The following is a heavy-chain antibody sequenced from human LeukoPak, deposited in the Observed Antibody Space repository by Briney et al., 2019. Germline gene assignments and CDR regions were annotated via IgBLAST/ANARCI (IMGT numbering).Heavy chain of an antibody. V-gene: IGHV1-69*13. CDR3: ARDNDYVWGSYRLTTNWFDP. CDR1: GGTFSSYA. J-gene: IGHJ5*02. D-gene: IGHD3-16*02. CDR2: IIPIFGTA. Sequence: ASVKVSCKASGGTFSSYAISWLRQAPGQGLEWMGGIIPIFGTANYAQKFQGRVTITADESTSTAYMELSSLRSEDTAVYYCARDNDYVWGSYRLTTNWFDPWGQGTLVTVSS.